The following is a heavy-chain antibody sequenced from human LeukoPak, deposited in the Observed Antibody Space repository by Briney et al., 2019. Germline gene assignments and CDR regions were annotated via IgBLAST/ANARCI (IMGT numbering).Heavy chain of an antibody. CDR1: GYTFTSYA. CDR3: ARDLKEGFWSGYYYYYYMDV. Sequence: ASVKVSCKASGYTFTSYAMHWVRQAPGQRLEWMGWINAGNGNTKYSQKFQGRVTMTRDTSISTAYMELSRLRSDDTAVYYCARDLKEGFWSGYYYYYYMDVWSKGTTVTVSS. CDR2: INAGNGNT. J-gene: IGHJ6*03. V-gene: IGHV1-3*01. D-gene: IGHD3-3*01.